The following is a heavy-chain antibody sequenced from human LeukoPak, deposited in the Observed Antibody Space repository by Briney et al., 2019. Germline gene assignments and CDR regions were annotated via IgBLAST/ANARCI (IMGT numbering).Heavy chain of an antibody. Sequence: ASGPTLVNPTQTLTLTCTFSGFSLSTSGVGVGWIRQPPGKALEWLALIYWDDDKRYSPSLKSRLTITKDTSKNQVVLTMTNMDTVDTATYYCAHRRGVGYCSGGSCYSDGYNWFDPWGQGTLVTVSS. V-gene: IGHV2-5*02. CDR3: AHRRGVGYCSGGSCYSDGYNWFDP. D-gene: IGHD2-15*01. CDR1: GFSLSTSGVG. CDR2: IYWDDDK. J-gene: IGHJ5*02.